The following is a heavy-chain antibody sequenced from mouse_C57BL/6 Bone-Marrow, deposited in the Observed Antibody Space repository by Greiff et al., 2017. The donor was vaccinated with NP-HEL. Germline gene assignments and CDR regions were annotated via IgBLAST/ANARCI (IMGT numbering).Heavy chain of an antibody. V-gene: IGHV14-3*01. J-gene: IGHJ4*01. CDR3: DYYGSSPYYAMDY. Sequence: EVQLQESVAELVRPGASVKLSCTASGFNIKNTYMHWVKQRPEQGLEWIGRIDPANGNTKYAPKFQGKATITADTSSNTAYLQLSSLTSEDTAIYYCDYYGSSPYYAMDYWGQGTSVTVSS. D-gene: IGHD1-1*01. CDR2: IDPANGNT. CDR1: GFNIKNTY.